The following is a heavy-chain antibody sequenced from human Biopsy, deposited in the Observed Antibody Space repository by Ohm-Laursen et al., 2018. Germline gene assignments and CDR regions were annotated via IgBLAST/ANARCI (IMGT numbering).Heavy chain of an antibody. CDR1: GYSGTNVYY. D-gene: IGHD5-12*01. CDR3: ARVAGGYAYYYGMDV. Sequence: PRTLSLTCAVSGYSGTNVYYWGWTRQQPGKGLEWIGNIYYDGITYYNLYLRSRVAMAVDKSKNQLYLRLTSVTAADTAVYYCARVAGGYAYYYGMDVWGQGTTVIVSS. V-gene: IGHV4-38-2*01. CDR2: IYYDGIT. J-gene: IGHJ6*02.